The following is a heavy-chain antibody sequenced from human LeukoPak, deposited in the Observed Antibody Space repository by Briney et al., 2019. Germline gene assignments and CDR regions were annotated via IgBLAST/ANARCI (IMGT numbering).Heavy chain of an antibody. V-gene: IGHV4-4*02. CDR1: GGSISSSNW. Sequence: PSETLSLTCTVSGGSISSSNWWSWVRQPPGKRLEWIGEIYHSGSTNYNPSLKSRVTISVDKSKNQFSLKLSSVTAADTAVYYCARYSGSYSPRLGYWGQGTLVTVCS. CDR2: IYHSGST. D-gene: IGHD1-26*01. J-gene: IGHJ4*02. CDR3: ARYSGSYSPRLGY.